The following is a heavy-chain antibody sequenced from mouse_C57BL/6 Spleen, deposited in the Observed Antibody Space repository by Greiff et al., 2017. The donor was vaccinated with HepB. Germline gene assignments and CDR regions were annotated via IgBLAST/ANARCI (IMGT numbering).Heavy chain of an antibody. V-gene: IGHV1-4*01. CDR3: ARFSSPSAMDY. J-gene: IGHJ4*01. Sequence: QVQLQQSGAELARPGASVKMSCKASGYTFTSYTMHWVKQRPGQGLEWIGYINPSSGYTKYNQKFKDKATLTADKSSSTAYMQLSSLTSEDSAVYYCARFSSPSAMDYWGQGTSVTVSS. D-gene: IGHD1-1*01. CDR1: GYTFTSYT. CDR2: INPSSGYT.